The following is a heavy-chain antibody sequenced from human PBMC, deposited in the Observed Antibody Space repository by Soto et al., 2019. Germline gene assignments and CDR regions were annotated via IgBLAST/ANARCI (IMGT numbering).Heavy chain of an antibody. CDR1: GGSISSYY. J-gene: IGHJ4*02. CDR2: IYYSGST. CDR3: ARVGYCGGDCYSGYFDY. D-gene: IGHD2-21*02. V-gene: IGHV4-59*01. Sequence: SETLSLTCTVSGGSISSYYWSWIRQPPGKGLEWIGYIYYSGSTNYNPSLKSRVTISVDTSKNQFSLKLSSVTAADTAVYYCARVGYCGGDCYSGYFDYRGQGTLVTVSS.